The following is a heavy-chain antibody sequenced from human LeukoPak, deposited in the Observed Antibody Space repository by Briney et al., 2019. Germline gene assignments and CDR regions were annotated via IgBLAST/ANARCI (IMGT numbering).Heavy chain of an antibody. V-gene: IGHV3-7*01. CDR1: GFSFSAYW. J-gene: IGHJ4*02. D-gene: IGHD2-15*01. CDR3: ARFGYVAAVDV. Sequence: GGSLRPSCAASGFSFSAYWMTWVRQAPGTGLEWVANINPAGSETYYVDPVKGRFSISRDNAKNLVYLQMNSLRAEDTAVYHCARFGYVAAVDVWGQGTPVTVSS. CDR2: INPAGSET.